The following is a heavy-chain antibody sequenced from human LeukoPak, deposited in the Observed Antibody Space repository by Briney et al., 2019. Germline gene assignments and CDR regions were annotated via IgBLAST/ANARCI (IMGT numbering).Heavy chain of an antibody. V-gene: IGHV3-30*02. CDR2: IRYDGSNK. CDR1: GFTFSSYG. Sequence: GGSLRLSCAASGFTFSSYGMHWVRQAPGKGLEWVAFIRYDGSNKYYADSVKGRFNISRDNSKNTLYLQMNSLRAEDTAVYYCAKDMVVTKYYFDYWGQGTLVTVSS. CDR3: AKDMVVTKYYFDY. D-gene: IGHD2-15*01. J-gene: IGHJ4*02.